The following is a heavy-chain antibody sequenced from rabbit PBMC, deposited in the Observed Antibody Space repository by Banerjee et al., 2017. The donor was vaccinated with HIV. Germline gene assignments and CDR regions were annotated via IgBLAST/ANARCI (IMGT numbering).Heavy chain of an antibody. J-gene: IGHJ4*01. CDR2: IYSSNGDI. V-gene: IGHV1S45*01. CDR1: AFSFSNKYV. D-gene: IGHD7-1*01. Sequence: QEQLEESGGDLVKPEGSLTLTCTASAFSFSNKYVMCWVRQAPGKGLEWIACIYSSNGDIGYASWAKGRFTISKTSSTTVTLQMTSLTAADTATYFCTRDFTGVIGWNFNLWGQGTLVTVS. CDR3: TRDFTGVIGWNFNL.